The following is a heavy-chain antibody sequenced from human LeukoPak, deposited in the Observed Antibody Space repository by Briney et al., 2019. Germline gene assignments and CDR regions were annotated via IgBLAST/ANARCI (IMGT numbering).Heavy chain of an antibody. Sequence: GASVKVSCKASGYTFTSYGISWVRQAPGQGVEWMGWISAYNGNTNYAQKLQGRVTMTTDTSTSTAYMELRSLRSDDTAVYYCARDLLRLGYCSSTSCYKAVVPWFDPWGQGTLVTVSS. CDR3: ARDLLRLGYCSSTSCYKAVVPWFDP. CDR1: GYTFTSYG. CDR2: ISAYNGNT. J-gene: IGHJ5*02. V-gene: IGHV1-18*01. D-gene: IGHD2-2*02.